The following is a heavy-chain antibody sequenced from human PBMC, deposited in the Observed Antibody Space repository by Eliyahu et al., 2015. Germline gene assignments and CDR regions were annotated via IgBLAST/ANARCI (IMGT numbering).Heavy chain of an antibody. D-gene: IGHD3-22*01. J-gene: IGHJ4*02. V-gene: IGHV3-9*01. CDR3: AKGSGGNYYDSSLPFDY. Sequence: EVQLVESGGGLVQPGRSLRLSCAAXGFTXDVYAMPWVRQAPGKGLEWVSGISWNSGSIGYADSVKGRFTISRDNAKNSLYLQMNSLRAEDTALYYCAKGSGGNYYDSSLPFDYWGQGTLVTVSS. CDR1: GFTXDVYA. CDR2: ISWNSGSI.